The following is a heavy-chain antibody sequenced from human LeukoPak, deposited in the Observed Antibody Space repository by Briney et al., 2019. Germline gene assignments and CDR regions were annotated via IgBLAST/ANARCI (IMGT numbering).Heavy chain of an antibody. J-gene: IGHJ4*02. CDR3: ARGSGWLDY. CDR1: EYSFTTYW. Sequence: GESLKISCKGSEYSFTTYWISWVRQMPGKGPEWMGRIDPSDSYTNYSPSFQGHVTISTDKSISTAYLQWSSLKAPDTAMYYCARGSGWLDYWGQGTLVTVSS. V-gene: IGHV5-10-1*01. D-gene: IGHD6-19*01. CDR2: IDPSDSYT.